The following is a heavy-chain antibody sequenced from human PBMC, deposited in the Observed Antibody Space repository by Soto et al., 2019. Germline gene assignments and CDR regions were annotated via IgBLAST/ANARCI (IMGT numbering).Heavy chain of an antibody. CDR2: IYYSGST. CDR1: GGSISSGGYY. D-gene: IGHD6-6*01. V-gene: IGHV4-31*03. Sequence: SETLSLTCTVSGGSISSGGYYWSWIRQHPGKGLEWIGYIYYSGSTYYNPSLKSRVTISVDTSKNQFSLKLSSVTAADTAVYYCARDLYRRSSGNYYYYYGMDVWGQGTTITVSS. J-gene: IGHJ6*02. CDR3: ARDLYRRSSGNYYYYYGMDV.